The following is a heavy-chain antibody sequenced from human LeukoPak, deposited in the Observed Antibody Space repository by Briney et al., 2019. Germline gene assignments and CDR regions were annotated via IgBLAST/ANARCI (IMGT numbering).Heavy chain of an antibody. J-gene: IGHJ4*02. V-gene: IGHV3-15*01. CDR2: IKSKTDGGTT. CDR1: GFTFSNAW. D-gene: IGHD4-17*01. Sequence: KPGGSLRLSCAASGFTFSNAWMSWVRQAPGKGLEWVGRIKSKTDGGTTDYAAPVKGRFTISRDNSKNTVYLQMNSLRGEDTAMYYCARGVTVTTDFWGQGTLVTVSS. CDR3: ARGVTVTTDF.